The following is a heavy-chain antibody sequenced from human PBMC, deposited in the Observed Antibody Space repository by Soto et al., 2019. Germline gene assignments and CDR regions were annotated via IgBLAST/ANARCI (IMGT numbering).Heavy chain of an antibody. CDR1: GGSISSGDYY. CDR2: IYYSGST. CDR3: ARDFCGCDCYSPRYYYYYGMDV. D-gene: IGHD2-21*02. V-gene: IGHV4-30-4*08. Sequence: SETLSLTCTVSGGSISSGDYYWSWIRQPPGKGLEWFGYIYYSGSTYYNPSLKSRVTISVDTSKNQFSLKLSSVTAADTAVYYCARDFCGCDCYSPRYYYYYGMDVWGQGTTVTVSS. J-gene: IGHJ6*02.